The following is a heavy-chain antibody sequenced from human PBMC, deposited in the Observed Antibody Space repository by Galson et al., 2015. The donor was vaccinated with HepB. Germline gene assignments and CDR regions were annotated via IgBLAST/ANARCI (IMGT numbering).Heavy chain of an antibody. D-gene: IGHD3-16*01. CDR1: GFTFSSYW. CDR2: MRQDGSEK. CDR3: ARARNDNVWGRGYFDF. Sequence: SLRLSCAASGFTFSSYWMTWVRQAPGKGLEWVANMRQDGSEKYYADSVKGRLTISRDNAKNSLDLQMDSLRTEDTAVYYCARARNDNVWGRGYFDFWGQGTLVTVSS. J-gene: IGHJ4*02. V-gene: IGHV3-7*03.